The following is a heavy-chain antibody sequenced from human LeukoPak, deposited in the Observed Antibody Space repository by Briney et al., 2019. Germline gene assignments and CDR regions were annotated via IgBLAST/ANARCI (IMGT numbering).Heavy chain of an antibody. CDR3: ARGVVATIFSRRYYFDY. J-gene: IGHJ4*02. V-gene: IGHV1-2*04. CDR2: INPNSGGT. D-gene: IGHD5-12*01. CDR1: GYTFTGYY. Sequence: ASVKVFCKASGYTFTGYYMHWVRQAPGQGLEWMGWINPNSGGTNYAQKFQGWVTMTRDTSISTAYMELSRLRSDDTAVYYCARGVVATIFSRRYYFDYWGQGTLVTVSS.